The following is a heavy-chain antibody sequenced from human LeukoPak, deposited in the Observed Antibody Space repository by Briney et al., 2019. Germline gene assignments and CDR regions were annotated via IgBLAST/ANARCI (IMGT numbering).Heavy chain of an antibody. V-gene: IGHV4-59*01. CDR3: ARAHCSSTSCYTGSWFDP. D-gene: IGHD2-2*02. CDR1: GGSISSYY. CDR2: IYYSGST. Sequence: SETLSLTCTVSGGSISSYYWSWIRQPPGKGLEWIGYIYYSGSTNYNPSLKSRATISVDTSKNQFSLKLSSVTAADTAVYYCARAHCSSTSCYTGSWFDPWGQGTLVTVSS. J-gene: IGHJ5*02.